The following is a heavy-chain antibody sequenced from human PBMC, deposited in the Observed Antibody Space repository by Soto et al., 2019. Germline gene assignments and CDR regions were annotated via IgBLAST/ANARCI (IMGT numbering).Heavy chain of an antibody. CDR1: GFTFTRYS. CDR3: ARESEDLTSNFDY. CDR2: ISSTTNYI. J-gene: IGHJ4*02. V-gene: IGHV3-21*06. Sequence: WGSLRLSCAASGFTFTRYSMNWVRQAPGKGLEWVSSISSTTNYIYYGDSMKGRFTISRDKAKNSLYLEMNSLRAEDTAVYYCARESEDLTSNFDYWGQGTLVTVSS.